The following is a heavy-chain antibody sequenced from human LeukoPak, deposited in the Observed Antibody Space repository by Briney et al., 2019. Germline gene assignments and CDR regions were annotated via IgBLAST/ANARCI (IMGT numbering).Heavy chain of an antibody. CDR1: GFTFSSYG. CDR3: AKDVYCSSTSCAPAPYYYYYYGMDV. J-gene: IGHJ6*02. Sequence: GGSLRLSCAASGFTFSSYGMHWLRQAPGKGLEGVAVISYDGSNKYYADSVKGRFTISRDNSKNTLYLQMNSLRAEDTAVYYCAKDVYCSSTSCAPAPYYYYYYGMDVWGQGTTVTVSS. V-gene: IGHV3-30*18. CDR2: ISYDGSNK. D-gene: IGHD2-2*01.